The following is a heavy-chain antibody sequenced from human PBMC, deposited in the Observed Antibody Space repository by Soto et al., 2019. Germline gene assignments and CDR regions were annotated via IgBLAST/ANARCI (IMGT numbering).Heavy chain of an antibody. J-gene: IGHJ4*02. D-gene: IGHD1-26*01. V-gene: IGHV3-66*01. CDR1: GFTVSTNY. CDR3: ARMVGARD. Sequence: GSLRLSCSASGFTVSTNYMTWVRQAPGKGLEWVSTIYSGGSTYYANSVKGRFTISRDNSENSLYLQMNSLRAEDTAVYYCARMVGARDWGQGTLVTVSS. CDR2: IYSGGST.